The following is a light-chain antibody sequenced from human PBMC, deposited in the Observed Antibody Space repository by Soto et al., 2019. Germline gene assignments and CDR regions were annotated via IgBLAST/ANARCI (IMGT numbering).Light chain of an antibody. Sequence: EIVLTQSPGTLSLSPGERATLSCRASQSVSSSYLAWYQQKPGQAPRLLIYGASNRASGISDRFSGSGSGTDFTLTISRLEPEDFAVYYCQQYGSSPLFTFGPGTKVDLK. V-gene: IGKV3-20*01. CDR3: QQYGSSPLFT. J-gene: IGKJ3*01. CDR2: GAS. CDR1: QSVSSSY.